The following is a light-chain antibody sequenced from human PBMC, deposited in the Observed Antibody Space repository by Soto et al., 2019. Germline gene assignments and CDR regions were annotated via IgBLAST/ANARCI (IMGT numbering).Light chain of an antibody. CDR1: QSVANNY. CDR3: QQYGASPQT. V-gene: IGKV3-20*01. Sequence: EIVLTQSPGTLSLSPGERATLSCRASQSVANNYLAWYQQKPGQAPRLLIHSASNRATGIPDRFSGSGSGTDFTLTISSLEPEDVAVYHCQQYGASPQTFGQGTELEIK. CDR2: SAS. J-gene: IGKJ2*01.